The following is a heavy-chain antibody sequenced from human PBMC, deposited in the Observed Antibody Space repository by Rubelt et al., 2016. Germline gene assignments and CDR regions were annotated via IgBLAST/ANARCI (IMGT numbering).Heavy chain of an antibody. CDR3: ASQRGYSRGRH. CDR2: INHSGST. CDR1: GGSFSGYY. V-gene: IGHV4-34*01. Sequence: QVQLQQWGAGLLKPSETLSLTCAVYGGSFSGYYWSWIRQPPGKGLEWIGEINHSGSTTYNPSLKSRDTMSVDTSKDQFSLTLSSVTAADTAVYYCASQRGYSRGRHWGQGTLVTVSS. J-gene: IGHJ4*02. D-gene: IGHD6-19*01.